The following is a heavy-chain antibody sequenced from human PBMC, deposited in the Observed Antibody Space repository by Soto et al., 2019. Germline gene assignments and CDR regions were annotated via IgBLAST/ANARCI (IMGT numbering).Heavy chain of an antibody. CDR2: IYYSGST. J-gene: IGHJ5*02. D-gene: IGHD2-2*01. CDR1: GGSISSGGYY. V-gene: IGHV4-31*03. CDR3: ARGWGIVVVPAARPGWFDP. Sequence: QVQLQESGPGLVKPSQTLSLTCTVSGGSISSGGYYWSWIRQHPGKGLEWIVDIYYSGSTYYNPSLKSRVTISVDTSKNQFSLKLSSVTAADTAVYYCARGWGIVVVPAARPGWFDPWGQGTLVTVSS.